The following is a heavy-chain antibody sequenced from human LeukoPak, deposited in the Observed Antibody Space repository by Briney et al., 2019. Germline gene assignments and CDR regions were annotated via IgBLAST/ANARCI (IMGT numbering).Heavy chain of an antibody. J-gene: IGHJ6*02. Sequence: ASVKVSCKASGYTFTSYGISWVRQAPGQGLEWMGRLNPNSGGTHYAQKFQGRVTMTRDTSISTAYMELSRLRSDDTAVYYCARVRAMVRGVSPGVLPGYYYYYGMDVWGQGTTVTVSS. CDR3: ARVRAMVRGVSPGVLPGYYYYYGMDV. CDR2: LNPNSGGT. V-gene: IGHV1-2*06. D-gene: IGHD3-10*01. CDR1: GYTFTSYG.